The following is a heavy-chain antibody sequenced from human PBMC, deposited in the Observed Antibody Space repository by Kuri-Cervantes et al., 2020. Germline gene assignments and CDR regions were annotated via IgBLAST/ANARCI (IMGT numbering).Heavy chain of an antibody. J-gene: IGHJ4*02. Sequence: LSLTCAASGFTFDDYAMHWVRQAPGKGLEWVSGISWNSGSIGYADSVKGRFTISRDNAKDSLYLQMNSLRAEDTALYYCAKDISYGSGSYLNYWGQGTLVTVSS. CDR2: ISWNSGSI. CDR1: GFTFDDYA. V-gene: IGHV3-9*01. CDR3: AKDISYGSGSYLNY. D-gene: IGHD3-10*01.